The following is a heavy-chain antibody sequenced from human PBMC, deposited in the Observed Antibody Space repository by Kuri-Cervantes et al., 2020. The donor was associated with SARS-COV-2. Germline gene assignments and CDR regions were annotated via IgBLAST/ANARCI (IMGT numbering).Heavy chain of an antibody. J-gene: IGHJ5*01. Sequence: GGSLRLSCAASGFTFSSCAMHWVRLAPGKGLEWVAFISYDGTNQYYADSVRGRFTISRDNSKNKLYLQVNSLRAEDTAVYYCAKDRVGVLDSWGQGTQVT. D-gene: IGHD2-21*01. V-gene: IGHV3-30*04. CDR2: ISYDGTNQ. CDR1: GFTFSSCA. CDR3: AKDRVGVLDS.